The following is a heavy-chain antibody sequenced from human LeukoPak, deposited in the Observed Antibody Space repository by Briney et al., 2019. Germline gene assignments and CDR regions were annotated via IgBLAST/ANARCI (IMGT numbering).Heavy chain of an antibody. V-gene: IGHV1-18*01. D-gene: IGHD3-10*01. CDR2: ISAYKGNT. Sequence: ASVKVSCKASGYTFTSYGISWVRQAPGQGLEWMGWISAYKGNTNYAQKLQGRVTMTTDTSTSTAYMELRSLRSDDTAVYYCARVGTSYYYGSGSYYKNFDYWGQGTLVTVSS. CDR1: GYTFTSYG. CDR3: ARVGTSYYYGSGSYYKNFDY. J-gene: IGHJ4*02.